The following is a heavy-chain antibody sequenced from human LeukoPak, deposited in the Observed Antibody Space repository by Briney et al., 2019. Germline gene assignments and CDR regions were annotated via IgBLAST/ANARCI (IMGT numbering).Heavy chain of an antibody. CDR3: AKGGLIWDYSYYFDY. CDR2: IRYDGSNK. V-gene: IGHV3-30*02. Sequence: GGSLRLSCAASGFTFSSYGMHWVRQAPGKGLEWVAFIRYDGSNKYYADSVKGRFTISRDNSKNMVSLQMNSLRAEDTALYYCAKGGLIWDYSYYFDYWGQGMLVTVSA. D-gene: IGHD5-18*01. CDR1: GFTFSSYG. J-gene: IGHJ4*02.